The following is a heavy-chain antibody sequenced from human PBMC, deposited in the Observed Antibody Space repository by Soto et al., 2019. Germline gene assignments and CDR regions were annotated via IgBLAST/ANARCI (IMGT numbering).Heavy chain of an antibody. Sequence: GGSLRLSCAASGFTFSSYGMHWVRQAPGKGLEWVAVISYDGSNKYYADSVKGRFTISRDNSKNTLYLQMNSLRAEDTAVYYCAREGNYVYVYYYMDVWGKGTTVTVSS. V-gene: IGHV3-30*03. D-gene: IGHD1-7*01. CDR2: ISYDGSNK. CDR1: GFTFSSYG. CDR3: AREGNYVYVYYYMDV. J-gene: IGHJ6*03.